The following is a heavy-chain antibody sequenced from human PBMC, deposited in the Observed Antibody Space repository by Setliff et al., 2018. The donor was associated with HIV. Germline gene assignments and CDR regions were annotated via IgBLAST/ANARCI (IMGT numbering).Heavy chain of an antibody. CDR1: GYTFTSYG. V-gene: IGHV1-18*01. D-gene: IGHD3-22*01. CDR3: ARRYYYDSSGYWALSVSDRFGAFDI. J-gene: IGHJ3*02. CDR2: ISAYNGNT. Sequence: ASVKVSCKASGYTFTSYGISWVRQAPGQGLEWMGWISAYNGNTNYAQKLQGRVTMTTDTSTSTAYMELRSLRSDDTAVYYCARRYYYDSSGYWALSVSDRFGAFDIWGQATMVTVSS.